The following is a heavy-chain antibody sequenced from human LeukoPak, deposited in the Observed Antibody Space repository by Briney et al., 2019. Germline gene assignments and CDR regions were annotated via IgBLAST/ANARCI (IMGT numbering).Heavy chain of an antibody. CDR2: INPSGGST. Sequence: ASVKASCKASGYTFTSYYMHWVRQAPGQGLEWMGIINPSGGSTSYAQKFQGRVTMTRDTSTSTVYMELSSLRSEDTAVYYCARDCCSSGYSPWFDPWGQGTLVTVSS. J-gene: IGHJ5*02. CDR1: GYTFTSYY. V-gene: IGHV1-46*01. CDR3: ARDCCSSGYSPWFDP. D-gene: IGHD3-22*01.